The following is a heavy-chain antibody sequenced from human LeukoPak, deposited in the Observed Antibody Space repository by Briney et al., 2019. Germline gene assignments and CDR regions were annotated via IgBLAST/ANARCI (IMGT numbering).Heavy chain of an antibody. CDR3: ARDSCSSPSCFDY. CDR2: ISHDGSTK. J-gene: IGHJ4*02. V-gene: IGHV3-30-3*01. D-gene: IGHD2-2*01. Sequence: GGSLRLSCAASGFTFSSYALHWVRQAPGKGLEWVAVISHDGSTKYYADSVKGRFTISRDNSMNTLYLQMNSLRAEDTAVYYCARDSCSSPSCFDYWGQGTLVTVSS. CDR1: GFTFSSYA.